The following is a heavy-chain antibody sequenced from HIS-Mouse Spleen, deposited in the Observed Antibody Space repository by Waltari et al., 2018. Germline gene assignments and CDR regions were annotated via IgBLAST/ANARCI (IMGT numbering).Heavy chain of an antibody. J-gene: IGHJ4*02. CDR3: ARAGDSSGWRDFDD. V-gene: IGHV3-30*04. Sequence: QVQLVESGGGVVQPGRSLRLSCAASGFTFSSYAMHWVRQAPGQGMGGVGGISYDGSNKDYADSVKRRFTISRENSKNTLYLQMNSLRAEDTAVYYCARAGDSSGWRDFDDWGQGTLVTVSS. CDR1: GFTFSSYA. CDR2: ISYDGSNK. D-gene: IGHD6-19*01.